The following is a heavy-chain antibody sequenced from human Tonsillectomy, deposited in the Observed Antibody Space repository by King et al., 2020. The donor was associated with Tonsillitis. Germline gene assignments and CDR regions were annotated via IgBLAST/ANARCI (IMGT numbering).Heavy chain of an antibody. J-gene: IGHJ3*02. CDR2: ISSSSSTI. Sequence: VQLVESGGGLVQPGGSLKLSCAASGFTFSSSTMNWVRQAPGKGLEWVSYISSSSSTIYYADSVKGRFTISRDNAKNSLYLQMNSLRDEDTAVYYCAGDKYYDSDGFDIWGPRAMVTVSS. V-gene: IGHV3-48*02. D-gene: IGHD3-22*01. CDR3: AGDKYYDSDGFDI. CDR1: GFTFSSST.